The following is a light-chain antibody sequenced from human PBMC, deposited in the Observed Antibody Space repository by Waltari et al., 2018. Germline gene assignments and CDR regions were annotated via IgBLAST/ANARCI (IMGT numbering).Light chain of an antibody. CDR2: EVS. CDR3: CSYARSRIFD. CDR1: DSDVGGYNL. Sequence: QSALTQSASVSGSPGQSITISCTGIDSDVGGYNLVPWYQHHPGEAPRLIIYEVSRRPSGVSSRFSGSKSGNTASLTISGLQAEDEADYYCCSYARSRIFDFGTGTKVTVL. J-gene: IGLJ1*01. V-gene: IGLV2-23*02.